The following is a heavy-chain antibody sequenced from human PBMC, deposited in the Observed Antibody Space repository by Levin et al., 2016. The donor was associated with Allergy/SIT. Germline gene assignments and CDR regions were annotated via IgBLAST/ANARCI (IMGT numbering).Heavy chain of an antibody. Sequence: ASVKVSCKASGYTFTSYGISWVRQAPGQGLEWMGWISAYNGNTNYAQKLQGRVTMTTDTSTSTAYMELRSLRSDDTAVYYCARFEITMVRGGFDPWGQGTLVTVSS. CDR2: ISAYNGNT. J-gene: IGHJ5*02. D-gene: IGHD3-10*01. CDR1: GYTFTSYG. CDR3: ARFEITMVRGGFDP. V-gene: IGHV1-18*01.